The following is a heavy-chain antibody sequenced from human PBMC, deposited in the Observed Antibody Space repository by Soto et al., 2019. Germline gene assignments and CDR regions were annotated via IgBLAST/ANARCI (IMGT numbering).Heavy chain of an antibody. J-gene: IGHJ6*02. CDR2: INPNSGGT. D-gene: IGHD6-19*01. CDR3: ATGYSSGWHYYGMDV. V-gene: IGHV1-2*04. CDR1: GYTFTSYD. Sequence: ASVKVSCKASGYTFTSYDINWVRQAPGQGLEWMGWINPNSGGTNYAQKFQGWVTMTRDTSISTAYMELSRLRSDDTAVYYCATGYSSGWHYYGMDVWGQGTTVTVSS.